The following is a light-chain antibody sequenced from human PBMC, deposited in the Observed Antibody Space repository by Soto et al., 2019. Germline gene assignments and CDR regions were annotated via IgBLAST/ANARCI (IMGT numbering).Light chain of an antibody. Sequence: QSALTQPRSVSGSPGQSVTISCTGTSSDVGGYNYVSWYQQHPGKAPKLMIYDVSKRPSGVPDRFSGSKSGNTASLTISGLQVVDEADYYCSAYAGSYTSLVFGGGTKFTVL. CDR1: SSDVGGYNY. J-gene: IGLJ2*01. V-gene: IGLV2-11*01. CDR3: SAYAGSYTSLV. CDR2: DVS.